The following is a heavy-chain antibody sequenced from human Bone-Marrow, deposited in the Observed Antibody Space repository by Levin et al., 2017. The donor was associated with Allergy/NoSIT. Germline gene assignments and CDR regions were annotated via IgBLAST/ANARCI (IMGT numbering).Heavy chain of an antibody. D-gene: IGHD6-25*01. CDR1: GFSLSTTGVG. V-gene: IGHV2-5*02. CDR2: IYWDDDK. J-gene: IGHJ4*02. CDR3: AAQLSGYNHC. Sequence: SGPTLVKPTQTLTLTCTFSGFSLSTTGVGVGWIRQPPGEALEWLTLIYWDDDKRYSPSLKSRRTITKDATKNQVVLTLPNMEPVETATYYCAAQLSGYNHCWGQATLVTVSS.